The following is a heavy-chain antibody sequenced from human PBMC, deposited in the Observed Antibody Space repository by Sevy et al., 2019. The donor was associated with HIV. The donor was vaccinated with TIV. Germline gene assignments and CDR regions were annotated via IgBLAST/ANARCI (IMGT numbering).Heavy chain of an antibody. Sequence: GGSLRLSCAASGFTFSSYAMSWVRQAPGKGLEWVSAISDGGGSTYYADSVKGRFTISRDNSKNTLYLQMNSLRAEGTAVYYCAKEDLVGATEGRFDYWGQGTLVTVSS. J-gene: IGHJ4*02. CDR3: AKEDLVGATEGRFDY. V-gene: IGHV3-23*01. D-gene: IGHD1-26*01. CDR1: GFTFSSYA. CDR2: ISDGGGST.